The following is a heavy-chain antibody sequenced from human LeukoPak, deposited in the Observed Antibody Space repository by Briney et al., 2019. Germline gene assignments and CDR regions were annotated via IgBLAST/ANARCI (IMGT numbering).Heavy chain of an antibody. J-gene: IGHJ5*02. V-gene: IGHV3-23*01. Sequence: GGSLRLSCAASGFTFSSYAMGSVRQAPGKGLEWVSAISGSGGSTYYADSVKGRFTTSRDNSKNTLYLQMNSLRAEDTAVYYCARETRAGNWFDPWGQGTLVTVSS. CDR2: ISGSGGST. CDR1: GFTFSSYA. CDR3: ARETRAGNWFDP. D-gene: IGHD6-13*01.